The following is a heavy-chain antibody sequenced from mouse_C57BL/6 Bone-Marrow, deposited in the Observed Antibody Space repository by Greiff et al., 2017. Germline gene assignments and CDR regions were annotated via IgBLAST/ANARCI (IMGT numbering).Heavy chain of an antibody. CDR2: ISNGGGST. J-gene: IGHJ3*01. CDR3: ATNGLWFAY. CDR1: GFTFSDYY. Sequence: EVMLVESGGGLVQPGGSLKLSCAASGFTFSDYYMYWVRQTPEKRLEWVAYISNGGGSTYYPDTVKGRFTISRDNAKNTLYLQMSRLKSEDTAMYYWATNGLWFAYWGQGTLVTVSA. V-gene: IGHV5-12*01.